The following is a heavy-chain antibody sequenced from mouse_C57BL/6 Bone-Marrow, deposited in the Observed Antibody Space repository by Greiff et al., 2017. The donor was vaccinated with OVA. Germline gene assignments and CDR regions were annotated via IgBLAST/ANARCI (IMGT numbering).Heavy chain of an antibody. CDR3: ARLSYDYDGAWFAY. CDR2: IDPNSGGT. CDR1: GYTFTSYW. Sequence: VQLQQPGAELVKPGASVKLSCKASGYTFTSYWMHWVKQRPGRGLEGIGRIDPNSGGTKYNEKFKSKATLTVDKPSSTAYMQLSSLTSEDSAVYYCARLSYDYDGAWFAYWGQGTLVTVSA. D-gene: IGHD2-4*01. J-gene: IGHJ3*01. V-gene: IGHV1-72*01.